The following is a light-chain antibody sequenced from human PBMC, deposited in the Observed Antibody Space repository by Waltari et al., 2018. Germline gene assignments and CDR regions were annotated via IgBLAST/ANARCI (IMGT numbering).Light chain of an antibody. Sequence: QSALTQPASVSGSPGQSITISCTGTSSDVGGYNYVSWYQQHPGNAPKLMIYDVSKRPSGVSKRFSGSKSGNTASLTISGLQAEDEADYYCCSYAGSSTVVFGGGTKLTVL. V-gene: IGLV2-23*02. CDR1: SSDVGGYNY. J-gene: IGLJ2*01. CDR3: CSYAGSSTVV. CDR2: DVS.